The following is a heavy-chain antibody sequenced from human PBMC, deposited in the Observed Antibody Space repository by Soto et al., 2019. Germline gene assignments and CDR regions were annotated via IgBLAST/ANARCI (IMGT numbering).Heavy chain of an antibody. CDR2: IYYSGST. J-gene: IGHJ4*02. CDR1: GGSISSSSYY. V-gene: IGHV4-39*01. CDR3: APHKRDYYDSSGYYVPFGY. Sequence: QLQLQESGPGLVKPSETLSLTCTVSGGSISSSSYYWGWIRQPPGKGLEWIGSIYYSGSTYYNPSLKRRVTISVDTSKNQSSLKLSSATAADTAVYYCAPHKRDYYDSSGYYVPFGYWGQGTLVTVSS. D-gene: IGHD3-22*01.